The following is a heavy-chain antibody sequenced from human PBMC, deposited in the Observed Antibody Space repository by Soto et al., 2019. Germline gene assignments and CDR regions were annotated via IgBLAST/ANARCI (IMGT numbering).Heavy chain of an antibody. V-gene: IGHV1-2*04. CDR3: AREGPYDSSGYYGSDAFDI. CDR1: GYTFTGYY. Sequence: ASVKVSCKASGYTFTGYYMHWVRQAPGQGLEWMGWINPNSGGTNYAQKFQGWVTMTRDTSISTAYMELSRLRSDDTAVYYCAREGPYDSSGYYGSDAFDIWGQGTMVTVSS. J-gene: IGHJ3*02. CDR2: INPNSGGT. D-gene: IGHD3-22*01.